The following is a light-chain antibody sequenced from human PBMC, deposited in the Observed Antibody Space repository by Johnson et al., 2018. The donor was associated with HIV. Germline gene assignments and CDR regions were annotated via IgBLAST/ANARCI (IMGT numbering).Light chain of an antibody. V-gene: IGLV1-51*02. CDR2: ENN. J-gene: IGLJ1*01. CDR1: SSNIGNNY. CDR3: GTWDSSLSVFYV. Sequence: QSVLTQPPSVSAAPGQKVTISCSGSSSNIGNNYVSWYQQLPGTATKLLIYENNKRPSGIPDRFSGSKSGTSATLGITGLQTGDEADYYCGTWDSSLSVFYVFGTGTKVTAL.